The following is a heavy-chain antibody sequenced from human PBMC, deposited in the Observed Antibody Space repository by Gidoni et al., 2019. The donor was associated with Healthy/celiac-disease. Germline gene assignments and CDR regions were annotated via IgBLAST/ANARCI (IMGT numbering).Heavy chain of an antibody. V-gene: IGHV1-69*01. J-gene: IGHJ6*03. Sequence: IPIFGTANYAQKFQGRVTITADESTSTAYMELSSLRSEDTAVYYCATGYYYYMDVWGKGTTVTVSS. D-gene: IGHD7-27*01. CDR3: ATGYYYYMDV. CDR2: IPIFGTA.